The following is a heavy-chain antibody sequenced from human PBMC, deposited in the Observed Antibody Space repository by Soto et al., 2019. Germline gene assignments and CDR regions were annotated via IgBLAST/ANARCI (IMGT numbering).Heavy chain of an antibody. J-gene: IGHJ6*02. CDR1: GYTFTGYD. V-gene: IGHV1-2*04. CDR2: INPNSGGT. CDR3: AKRGYNHYGMDV. D-gene: IGHD3-22*01. Sequence: GASVKVSCKASGYTFTGYDMHWGRQAPGQGLEWMGWINPNSGGTNYAQKFQGWVTMTRDTSISTAYMELSRLRSDDTAVYHCAKRGYNHYGMDVWGQGTTVTVSS.